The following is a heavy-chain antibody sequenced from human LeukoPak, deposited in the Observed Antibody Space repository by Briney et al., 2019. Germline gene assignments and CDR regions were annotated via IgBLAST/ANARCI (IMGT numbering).Heavy chain of an antibody. CDR2: ISGSGGST. Sequence: GGSLRLSCAASGFTFSSYAMSWVRQAPGKGLEWVSAISGSGGSTYYADSVKGRFTISRDNSKNTLYLQMNSLRAEDTAVYYCARRGDYGRSFDYWGQGTLXTVSS. D-gene: IGHD4-17*01. CDR1: GFTFSSYA. J-gene: IGHJ4*02. CDR3: ARRGDYGRSFDY. V-gene: IGHV3-23*01.